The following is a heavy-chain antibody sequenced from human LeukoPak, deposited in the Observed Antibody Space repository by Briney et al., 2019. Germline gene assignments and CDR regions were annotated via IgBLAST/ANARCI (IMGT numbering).Heavy chain of an antibody. J-gene: IGHJ4*02. CDR2: IYYSGSA. CDR3: ARWRKDCSSTSCYGEGPMPLPPTVLDY. Sequence: PSETLSLTCTVSGGSISSYYWSWIRQPPGKGLEWIGYIYYSGSANYNPSLKSRVTISVDTSKNQFSLKLSSVTAADTAVYYCARWRKDCSSTSCYGEGPMPLPPTVLDYWGQGTLVTVSS. CDR1: GGSISSYY. V-gene: IGHV4-59*12. D-gene: IGHD2-2*01.